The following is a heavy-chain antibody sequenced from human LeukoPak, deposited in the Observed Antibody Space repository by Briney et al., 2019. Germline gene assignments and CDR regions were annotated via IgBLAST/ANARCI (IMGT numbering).Heavy chain of an antibody. Sequence: GGSLRLPCAASGFTFSSYSMNWVRQAPGKGLEWVSSISSSSSYIYYADSVKGRFTISRDNAKNSLYLQMNSLRAEDTAVYYCARGGYDSSYFDYWGDGTMVTVSS. J-gene: IGHJ4*01. CDR2: ISSSSSYI. CDR3: ARGGYDSSYFDY. CDR1: GFTFSSYS. V-gene: IGHV3-21*01. D-gene: IGHD5-12*01.